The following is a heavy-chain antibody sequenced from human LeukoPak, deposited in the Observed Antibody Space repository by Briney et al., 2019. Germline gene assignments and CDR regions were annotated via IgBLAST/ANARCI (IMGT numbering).Heavy chain of an antibody. CDR2: IIPILDVT. CDR1: GGTFTNYA. V-gene: IGHV1-69*04. J-gene: IGHJ4*02. CDR3: ARGGGVDILTGFQY. Sequence: SVKVSCKASGGTFTNYAINWVRQAPGQGLEWMGRIIPILDVTNYAQKFQGRVTITADQSTSTAYMELSSQRSEDPAVYYCARGGGVDILTGFQYWGQGTLVTVSS. D-gene: IGHD3-9*01.